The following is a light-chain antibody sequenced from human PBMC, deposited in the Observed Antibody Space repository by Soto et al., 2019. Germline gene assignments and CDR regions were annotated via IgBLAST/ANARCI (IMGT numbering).Light chain of an antibody. J-gene: IGKJ1*01. CDR3: QQYESFPRT. V-gene: IGKV1-5*03. Sequence: DIQMTLSPSTLSASVGDRVTITCRASQSINNWLAWYQQKPGKAPKLFIFKASTLEIGVPSRFSGSGSGTEFTLSISSLQPDDFATYFCQQYESFPRTFGQGTKVEMK. CDR2: KAS. CDR1: QSINNW.